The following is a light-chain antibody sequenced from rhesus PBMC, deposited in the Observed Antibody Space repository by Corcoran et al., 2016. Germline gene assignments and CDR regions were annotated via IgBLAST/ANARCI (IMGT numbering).Light chain of an antibody. CDR3: LHYRSSPWT. CDR2: KAA. V-gene: IGKV1-22*01. Sequence: DIQMTQSPSSLSASVGDTVTTTCRASQSISSWLDWYQQKPGNAPKLLIYKAASLQSGVPSRLSGSGSRTDFTLTLRSLQPEDFTTYYCLHYRSSPWTFGQATKVALK. CDR1: QSISSW. J-gene: IGKJ1*01.